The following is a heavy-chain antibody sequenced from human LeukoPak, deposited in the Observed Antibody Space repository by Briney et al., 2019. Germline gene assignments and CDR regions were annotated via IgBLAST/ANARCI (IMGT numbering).Heavy chain of an antibody. Sequence: ESGPTLVNPTETLSLTCTFSGFSLSSSAMSVTWIRQPPGKALEWLARIDGEDDTYFSTSLKSRLTITKDTSKNQVVLTMTNMDPVDTATYYCAHSLPAADWYFDLWGRGTLVTVSS. J-gene: IGHJ2*01. CDR3: AHSLPAADWYFDL. CDR1: GFSLSSSAMS. D-gene: IGHD2-2*01. CDR2: IDGEDDT. V-gene: IGHV2-70*12.